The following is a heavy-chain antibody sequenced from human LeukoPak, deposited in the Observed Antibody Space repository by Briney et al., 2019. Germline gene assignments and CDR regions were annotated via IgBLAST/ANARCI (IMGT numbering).Heavy chain of an antibody. CDR3: ARPTRDYYYYYMDV. V-gene: IGHV3-11*01. J-gene: IGHJ6*03. Sequence: GGSLRLSCAASGFTFSDYYMSWIRQAPGKGLEWVSYISSSGTTIDYADSVKGRFTISRGNAKNSLFLQMNSLRVEDTAVYYCARPTRDYYYYYMDVWGKGTTVTISS. CDR1: GFTFSDYY. CDR2: ISSSGTTI.